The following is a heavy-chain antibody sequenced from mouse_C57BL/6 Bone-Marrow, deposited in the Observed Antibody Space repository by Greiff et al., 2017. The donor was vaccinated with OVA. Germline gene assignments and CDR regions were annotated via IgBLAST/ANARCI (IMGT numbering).Heavy chain of an antibody. Sequence: EVKLVESGGDLVKPGGSLKLSCAASGFTFSSYGMSWVRQTPDTRLEWVATISSGGSYTYSPDSVKGRFTISRDNAKNTLYLQMSSLKSEDTAMYDCARQEVSSAWFAYWGKGTLVTVSA. CDR3: ARQEVSSAWFAY. J-gene: IGHJ3*01. D-gene: IGHD1-1*01. CDR1: GFTFSSYG. CDR2: ISSGGSYT. V-gene: IGHV5-6*02.